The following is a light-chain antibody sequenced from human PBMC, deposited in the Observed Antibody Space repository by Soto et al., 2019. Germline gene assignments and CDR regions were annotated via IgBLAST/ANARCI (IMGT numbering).Light chain of an antibody. V-gene: IGKV3-15*01. J-gene: IGKJ1*01. Sequence: EIVMTQSPATLSVSPVERATLSCRASQDVLTNLAWYQQKPGQSPRLLIYRASTRATGVPARFSGSGSGTEFTLTISSLQSEDFAVYYCQQYNNWPKMFGQGTKVDIK. CDR3: QQYNNWPKM. CDR1: QDVLTN. CDR2: RAS.